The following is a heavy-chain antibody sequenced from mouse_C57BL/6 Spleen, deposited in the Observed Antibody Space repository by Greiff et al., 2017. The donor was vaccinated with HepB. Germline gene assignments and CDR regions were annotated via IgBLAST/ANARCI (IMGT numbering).Heavy chain of an antibody. J-gene: IGHJ3*01. Sequence: EVQLQQSGPELVKPGASVKISCKASGYTFTDYYMNWVKQSHGKSLEWIGDINPNNGGTSYNQKFKGKATLTVDKSSSTAYMELRSLTSEDSAVYYCARPYDYDPAWFAYWGQGTLVTVSA. CDR1: GYTFTDYY. V-gene: IGHV1-26*01. CDR2: INPNNGGT. CDR3: ARPYDYDPAWFAY. D-gene: IGHD2-4*01.